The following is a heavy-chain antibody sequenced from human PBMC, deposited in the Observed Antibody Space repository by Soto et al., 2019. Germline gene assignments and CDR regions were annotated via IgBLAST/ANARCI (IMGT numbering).Heavy chain of an antibody. Sequence: GGSLRLSCAASGFTFSSYSMNWVRQAPGKGLEWVSYISSSSTIYYADSVKGRFTISRDNAKNSLYLQMNSLRDEDTAVYYCARDRSITIFGVVTGPYYYGMDVWGQGTTVTVSS. CDR1: GFTFSSYS. CDR3: ARDRSITIFGVVTGPYYYGMDV. CDR2: ISSSSTI. J-gene: IGHJ6*02. V-gene: IGHV3-48*02. D-gene: IGHD3-3*01.